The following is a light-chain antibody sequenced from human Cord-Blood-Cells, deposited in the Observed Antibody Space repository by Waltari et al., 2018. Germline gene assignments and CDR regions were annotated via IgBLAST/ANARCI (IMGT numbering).Light chain of an antibody. CDR3: QQYSSSAKT. Sequence: EIVLTQSPGTLSLSPGERATLSCRASQSVSSLYLTWYQQKPGQAPRLLIYGASSRATGIPDRLSGSGSGTDFTLIISRLEPEDFAVYYCQQYSSSAKTFGQGTKLGIK. CDR1: QSVSSLY. J-gene: IGKJ2*01. CDR2: GAS. V-gene: IGKV3-20*01.